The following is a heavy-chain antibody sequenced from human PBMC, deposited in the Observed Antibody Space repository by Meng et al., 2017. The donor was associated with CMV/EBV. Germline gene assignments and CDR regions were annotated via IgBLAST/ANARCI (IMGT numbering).Heavy chain of an antibody. D-gene: IGHD3-10*01. CDR1: GCSISSGGYY. J-gene: IGHJ5*02. CDR3: ARELWFGYNWFDP. CDR2: IYYSGST. V-gene: IGHV4-31*02. Sequence: GSGCSISSGGYYWSWIRQHPGKGLEWIGYIYYSGSTYYNPSLKSRVTISVDTSKNQFSLKLSSVTAADTAVYYCARELWFGYNWFDPWGQGTLVTVSS.